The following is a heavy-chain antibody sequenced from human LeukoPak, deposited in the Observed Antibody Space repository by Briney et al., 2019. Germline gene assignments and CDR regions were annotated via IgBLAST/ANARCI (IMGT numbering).Heavy chain of an antibody. Sequence: PSETLSLTCTVSGASINSYYWSWIRQPPGKGLEWIGYIYCSGSTNYNPSLKSRVTISVDTSKNQFSLKLSSVTAADTAVYYCARGISSGWSRAVGYWSQGTLVTVSS. J-gene: IGHJ4*02. D-gene: IGHD6-19*01. CDR2: IYCSGST. CDR1: GASINSYY. V-gene: IGHV4-59*01. CDR3: ARGISSGWSRAVGY.